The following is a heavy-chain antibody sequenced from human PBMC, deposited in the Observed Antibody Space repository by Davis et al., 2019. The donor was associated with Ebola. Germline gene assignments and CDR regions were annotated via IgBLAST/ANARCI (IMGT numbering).Heavy chain of an antibody. J-gene: IGHJ3*02. D-gene: IGHD2-2*01. Sequence: ASVKVSCKASGYIFNGYYLHWIRQAPGQGLEWMGIINPKSGSTRSAQKFQGKITMTRDTSTSTVYMELSSLRSEDTAVYYCARGRRYCSSDSCYPDAFDIWGQGTMVTVSS. CDR3: ARGRRYCSSDSCYPDAFDI. CDR1: GYIFNGYY. V-gene: IGHV1-46*02. CDR2: INPKSGST.